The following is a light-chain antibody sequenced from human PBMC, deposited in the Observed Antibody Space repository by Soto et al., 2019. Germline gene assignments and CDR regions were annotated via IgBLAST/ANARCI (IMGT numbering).Light chain of an antibody. CDR1: QSVSSD. CDR3: QHYNNCPLT. V-gene: IGKV3-15*01. Sequence: EIVMTQSPATLSVSPGERATLSCRASQSVSSDLAWYQQKSGQAPRLLIYGASTRATGIPARFSGSVAGTEVTLTIISLQSEDCAVYYCQHYNNCPLTVGGGTKVQIK. J-gene: IGKJ4*01. CDR2: GAS.